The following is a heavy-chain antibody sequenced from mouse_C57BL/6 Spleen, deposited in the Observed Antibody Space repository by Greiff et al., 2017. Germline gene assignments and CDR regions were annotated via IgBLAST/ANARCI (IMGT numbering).Heavy chain of an antibody. J-gene: IGHJ3*01. CDR3: GREGAQAGAD. CDR2: ISYDGSN. V-gene: IGHV3-6*01. D-gene: IGHD3-2*02. Sequence: VQLKESGPGLVKPSQSLSLSCSVSGYSITSGYYWNWIRQFPGNTLEWMGYISYDGSNNYNPTLKNRISFTRDTSKNQFFLKLTSVTTEDAATYYCGREGAQAGADWGQGTLVTVSA. CDR1: GYSITSGYY.